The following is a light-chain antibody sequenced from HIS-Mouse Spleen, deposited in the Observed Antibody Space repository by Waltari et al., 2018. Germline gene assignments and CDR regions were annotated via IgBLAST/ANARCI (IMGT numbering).Light chain of an antibody. J-gene: IGLJ2*01. Sequence: QSVLTQPPSASGTPGQRVTISCSGSSSNIGSNTVNWYQQLPGTAPKPPIYGNNPRPSGVPDRFSGSKSGTSASLAISGLQSEDEADYYCAAWDDSLNGPVFGGGTKLTVL. CDR3: AAWDDSLNGPV. CDR2: GNN. CDR1: SSNIGSNT. V-gene: IGLV1-44*01.